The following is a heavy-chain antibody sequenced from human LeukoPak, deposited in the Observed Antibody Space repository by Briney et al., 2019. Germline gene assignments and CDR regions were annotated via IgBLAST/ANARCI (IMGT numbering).Heavy chain of an antibody. CDR3: AKGGGQEWLRLWHYYYYGMDV. D-gene: IGHD5-12*01. J-gene: IGHJ6*02. CDR1: GFTFSSYG. Sequence: GGSLRLSCAASGFTFSSYGMHWVRQAPRKGLEWVAVISCDGSNKYYADSVKGRFTISRDSSKNTLYLQMNSLRAEDTAVYYCAKGGGQEWLRLWHYYYYGMDVWGQGTTVTVSS. CDR2: ISCDGSNK. V-gene: IGHV3-30*18.